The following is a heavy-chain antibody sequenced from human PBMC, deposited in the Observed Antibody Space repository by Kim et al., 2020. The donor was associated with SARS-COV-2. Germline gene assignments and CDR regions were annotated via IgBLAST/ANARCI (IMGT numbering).Heavy chain of an antibody. CDR3: VTEGVPGAGDN. Sequence: GGSLRLSCVVSGFTFDTDWMHWVRQAPGKGLVWVSRMNADGSNTGYADSVKGRFTISRDNAKSTLYLQMNTLRAEDSAVYYCVTEGVPGAGDNWGQGALVTVSS. CDR1: GFTFDTDW. V-gene: IGHV3-74*01. D-gene: IGHD6-19*01. J-gene: IGHJ4*02. CDR2: MNADGSNT.